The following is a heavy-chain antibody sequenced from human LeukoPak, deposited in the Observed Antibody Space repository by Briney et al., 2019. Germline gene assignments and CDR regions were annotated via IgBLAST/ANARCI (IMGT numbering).Heavy chain of an antibody. D-gene: IGHD6-19*01. CDR2: IKQDGNSK. Sequence: GGSLRLSCVASEVTFSAHWMSWVRQAPGQGLEWVANIKQDGNSKYYVDSVRGRFTISRDNAKNSLYLQMNSLRAEDTAVYYCARWGGSGWYGYAFDIWGQGTMVTVSS. V-gene: IGHV3-7*01. J-gene: IGHJ3*02. CDR3: ARWGGSGWYGYAFDI. CDR1: EVTFSAHW.